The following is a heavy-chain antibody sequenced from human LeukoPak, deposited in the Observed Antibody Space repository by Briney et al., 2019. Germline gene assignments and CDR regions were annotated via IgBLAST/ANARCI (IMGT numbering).Heavy chain of an antibody. Sequence: ASVKVSCKASGYTFTNYDINWVRQAPGQGLEWMGWISASNGNTNYAQRLQGRVTMATDTSTSTAYMELRSLRSDDTAVYYCARSGGYDYTPFDYWGQGTLVTVSS. D-gene: IGHD5-12*01. V-gene: IGHV1-18*04. J-gene: IGHJ4*02. CDR1: GYTFTNYD. CDR3: ARSGGYDYTPFDY. CDR2: ISASNGNT.